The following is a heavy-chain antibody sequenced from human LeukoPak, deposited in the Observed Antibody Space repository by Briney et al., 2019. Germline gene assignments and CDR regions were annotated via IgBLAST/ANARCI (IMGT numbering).Heavy chain of an antibody. D-gene: IGHD3-16*02. CDR3: ASSGGELSFVYFDY. J-gene: IGHJ4*02. CDR1: GGSFSGYY. CDR2: INHSGST. Sequence: SETLSLTCAVYGGSFSGYYWSWIRQPPGKGLEWIGEINHSGSTNYNPSLKSRVTISVDTSKNQFSLKLSSVTAADTAVYYCASSGGELSFVYFDYWGQGTLVTVSS. V-gene: IGHV4-34*01.